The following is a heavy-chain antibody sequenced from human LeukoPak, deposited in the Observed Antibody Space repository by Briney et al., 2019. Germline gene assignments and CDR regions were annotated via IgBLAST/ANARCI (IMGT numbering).Heavy chain of an antibody. CDR3: GRAFPPLRTSSAGDL. J-gene: IGHJ1*01. V-gene: IGHV3-21*01. Sequence: PGGSLRLSCSASGFSFSDYDMNWVRQAPGKGLEWVSAISGRSSHVYYGESVKGRFTISRDNAKNSLYLQLDSLGVEDTAIYYCGRAFPPLRTSSAGDLWGQGTLVTVSS. CDR2: ISGRSSHV. D-gene: IGHD3-16*01. CDR1: GFSFSDYD.